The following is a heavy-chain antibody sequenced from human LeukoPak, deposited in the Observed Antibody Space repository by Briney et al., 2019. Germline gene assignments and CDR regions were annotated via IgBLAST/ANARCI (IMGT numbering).Heavy chain of an antibody. CDR3: ARWADY. J-gene: IGHJ4*02. Sequence: PGGSLRLSCAASGFTFSSYAMHWVGQAPGKGLEWVAVISYDGSNKYYADSVKGRFTISRDNSKNTLYLQMNSLRAEDTAVYYCARWADYWGQGTLVTVSS. CDR1: GFTFSSYA. V-gene: IGHV3-30*04. CDR2: ISYDGSNK.